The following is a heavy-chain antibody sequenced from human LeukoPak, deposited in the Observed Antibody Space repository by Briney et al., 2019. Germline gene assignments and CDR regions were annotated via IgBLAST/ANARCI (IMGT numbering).Heavy chain of an antibody. CDR2: ISADGSVT. D-gene: IGHD2-15*01. CDR3: ATAGGDGSRLGFDP. V-gene: IGHV3-74*01. J-gene: IGHJ5*02. CDR1: GFTFSRYW. Sequence: GGSLRLSCADSGFTFSRYWMPWVRQTPGKGLVWVSCISADGSVTRYADSVKGRFTISRDNTKSTLYLQMHSLRAEDTAVYYCATAGGDGSRLGFDPWGQGTLVTVSS.